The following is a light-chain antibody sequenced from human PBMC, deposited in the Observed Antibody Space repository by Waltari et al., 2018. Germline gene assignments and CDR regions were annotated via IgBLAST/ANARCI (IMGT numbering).Light chain of an antibody. Sequence: QSVLTQPPSVSEAPRPWVPISCSGSNSNIGNNAVNWYQKLPGKAPKLLIYYDNLLSPGVSDRFSGSKSDTSASLAISGLQSEDEADYYCEAWDDTLNGVVFGGGTKLTVL. CDR3: EAWDDTLNGVV. CDR1: NSNIGNNA. V-gene: IGLV1-36*01. CDR2: YDN. J-gene: IGLJ3*02.